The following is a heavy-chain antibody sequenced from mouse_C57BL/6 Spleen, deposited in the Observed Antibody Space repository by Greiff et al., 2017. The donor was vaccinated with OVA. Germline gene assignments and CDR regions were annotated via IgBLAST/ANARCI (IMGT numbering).Heavy chain of an antibody. CDR2: ISSGSSTI. V-gene: IGHV5-17*01. CDR3: AVTTVVEGVYAMDY. Sequence: EVKLQESGGGLVKPGGSLKLSCAASGFTFSDYGMHWVRQAPEKGLEWVAYISSGSSTIYYADTVKGRFTISRDNAKNTLFLQMTSLRSEDTAMYYCAVTTVVEGVYAMDYWGQGTSVTVSS. J-gene: IGHJ4*01. CDR1: GFTFSDYG. D-gene: IGHD1-1*01.